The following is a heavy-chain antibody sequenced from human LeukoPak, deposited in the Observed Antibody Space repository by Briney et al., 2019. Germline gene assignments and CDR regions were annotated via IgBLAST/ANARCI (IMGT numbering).Heavy chain of an antibody. CDR1: GFIFSSYD. D-gene: IGHD6-13*01. Sequence: PGGSLSLSCVGSGFIFSSYDMGWVRQAPGKGLEWVSSISRAGDRTYYEDSVKGRFTISRDNSRNTMYLQMNSLRAEDTAVYYCARPTNPYSSSFEPWGQGTLVTVSS. CDR2: ISRAGDRT. V-gene: IGHV3-23*01. CDR3: ARPTNPYSSSFEP. J-gene: IGHJ5*02.